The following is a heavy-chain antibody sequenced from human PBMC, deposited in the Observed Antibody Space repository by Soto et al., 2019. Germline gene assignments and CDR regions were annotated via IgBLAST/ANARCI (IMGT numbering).Heavy chain of an antibody. CDR2: IIPIFGTA. CDR3: ARDRAPYSSSWYRDAFDI. Sequence: SVKVSCKASGGTFSSYAISWVRQAPGQGLEWMGGIIPIFGTANYAQKFQGRVTITADKSTSTAYMELSSLRSEDTAVYYCARDRAPYSSSWYRDAFDIWGQGIMVTVS. J-gene: IGHJ3*02. D-gene: IGHD6-13*01. V-gene: IGHV1-69*06. CDR1: GGTFSSYA.